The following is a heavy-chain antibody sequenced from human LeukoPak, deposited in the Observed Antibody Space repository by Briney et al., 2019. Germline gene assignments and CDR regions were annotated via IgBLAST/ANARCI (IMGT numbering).Heavy chain of an antibody. V-gene: IGHV4-39*01. Sequence: SGALSLTCTVSGGSISSSSYYWGWIRQPPGKGLEWIGKIYYSVSTYYNPSLKSRVTISVDTSKNQFSLKVSSVTAADTAVYYCARRELLSTPDAFDIWGQGTMVT. D-gene: IGHD3-10*01. CDR1: GGSISSSSYY. J-gene: IGHJ3*02. CDR2: IYYSVST. CDR3: ARRELLSTPDAFDI.